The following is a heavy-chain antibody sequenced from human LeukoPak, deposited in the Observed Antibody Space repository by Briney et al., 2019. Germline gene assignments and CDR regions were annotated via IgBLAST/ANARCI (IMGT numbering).Heavy chain of an antibody. CDR2: IYPGDSDT. D-gene: IGHD3-10*01. V-gene: IGHV5-51*01. CDR3: ARQTRDGSGSRGYSFDF. CDR1: GYSFTSYW. Sequence: GESLKISCKGSGYSFTSYWIGWVRQMPGKGLEWMGIIYPGDSDTTYSPSFQGQVTISADKSISTAYLQWSSLKASDTAMYYCARQTRDGSGSRGYSFDFWGQGTLVTVSS. J-gene: IGHJ4*02.